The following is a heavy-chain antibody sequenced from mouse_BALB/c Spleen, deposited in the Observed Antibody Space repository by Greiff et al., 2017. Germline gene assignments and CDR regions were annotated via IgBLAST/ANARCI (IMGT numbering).Heavy chain of an antibody. CDR1: GYTFTNHH. CDR2: IYPGNSDT. V-gene: IGHV1-5*01. J-gene: IGHJ4*01. D-gene: IGHD1-1*01. Sequence: EVHLVESGAELVRPGASVKISCTAFGYTFTNHHINWVKQRPGQGLEWIGAIYPGNSDTSYNQKFKGKAKLTAVTSASTAYMELSSLTNEDSAVYYCTRFPYYYGSSSYAMDYWGQGTSVTVSS. CDR3: TRFPYYYGSSSYAMDY.